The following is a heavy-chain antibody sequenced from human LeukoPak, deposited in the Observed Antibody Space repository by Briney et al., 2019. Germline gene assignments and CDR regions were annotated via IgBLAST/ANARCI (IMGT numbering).Heavy chain of an antibody. CDR1: GGSFSGYY. Sequence: SETLSLTCAVYGGSFSGYYWSWIRQPPGKGLEWIGEINHSGSTNYNPSLKSRVTISVDTSKNQFSLKLSSVTAADTAVYYCARRTGYLNYYYYYYMDVWGNGTTVTVSS. D-gene: IGHD3/OR15-3a*01. J-gene: IGHJ6*03. CDR3: ARRTGYLNYYYYYYMDV. V-gene: IGHV4-34*01. CDR2: INHSGST.